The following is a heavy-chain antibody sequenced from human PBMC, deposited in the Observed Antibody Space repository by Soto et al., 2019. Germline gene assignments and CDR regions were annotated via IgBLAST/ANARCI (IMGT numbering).Heavy chain of an antibody. Sequence: GASVKVSCKASGGTFSSYAISWVRQAPGQGLEWMGGIIPIFGTANYAQKFQGRVTITADESTSTAYMELSSLRSEDTAVYYCASIGDSTGPRFEDYYYGMDVWGQGTTVTVS. CDR2: IIPIFGTA. D-gene: IGHD1-7*01. V-gene: IGHV1-69*13. J-gene: IGHJ6*02. CDR3: ASIGDSTGPRFEDYYYGMDV. CDR1: GGTFSSYA.